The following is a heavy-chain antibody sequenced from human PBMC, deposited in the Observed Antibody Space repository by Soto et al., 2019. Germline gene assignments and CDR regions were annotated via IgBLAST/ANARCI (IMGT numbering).Heavy chain of an antibody. J-gene: IGHJ3*02. CDR3: AKTESHGDPDDAFDI. CDR1: GVSLSSYA. D-gene: IGHD4-17*01. CDR2: ISGRGGST. V-gene: IGHV3-23*01. Sequence: PGGSLRLSCAASGVSLSSYAMSWVRQAPRKELEWVSAISGRGGSTYYADSVKGRFTISRDNSKNTLYLQMNSLRAEDTAVYYCAKTESHGDPDDAFDIWGQGTMVTVSS.